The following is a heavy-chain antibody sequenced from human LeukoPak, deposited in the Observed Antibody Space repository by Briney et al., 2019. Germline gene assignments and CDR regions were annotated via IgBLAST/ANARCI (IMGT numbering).Heavy chain of an antibody. D-gene: IGHD4-17*01. Sequence: SVKVSCKASGGTFSSYAISWVRQAPGQGLEWMGGIIPIFGTANYAQKFQGRVTITADESTSTAYMELSSLRSEDTAVYYCASLKGHTVTTSDWFDPWGQGALVTVSS. CDR3: ASLKGHTVTTSDWFDP. CDR2: IIPIFGTA. CDR1: GGTFSSYA. V-gene: IGHV1-69*13. J-gene: IGHJ5*02.